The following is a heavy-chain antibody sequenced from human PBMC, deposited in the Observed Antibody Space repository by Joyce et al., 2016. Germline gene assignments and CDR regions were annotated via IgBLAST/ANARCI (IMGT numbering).Heavy chain of an antibody. CDR2: ISGGGNDL. CDR1: GFTFSSYT. D-gene: IGHD2-15*01. Sequence: EVQLVESGGGLVKPEGSLTLSCATSGFTFSSYTMSWVRQGPGKGLEWVSTISGGGNDLYYADSVKGRFTISRDNAKNSLYLQMNGLRVEDTAVYYCARGVCSGGSCYRRNWFDPWGQGTLVTVSS. CDR3: ARGVCSGGSCYRRNWFDP. V-gene: IGHV3-21*01. J-gene: IGHJ5*01.